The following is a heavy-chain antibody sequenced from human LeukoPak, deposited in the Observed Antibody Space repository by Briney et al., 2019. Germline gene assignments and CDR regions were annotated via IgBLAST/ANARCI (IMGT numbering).Heavy chain of an antibody. CDR1: GGTFSSYA. CDR3: ALTYCGGDCGPYYYYGMDV. CDR2: IIPILGIA. Sequence: SSVKVSCKASGGTFSSYAISWVRQAPGQGLEWMGRIIPILGIANYAQKFQGRVTITADKSTSTAYMELSSLRSEDTAVYYCALTYCGGDCGPYYYYGMDVWGQGTTVTVSS. V-gene: IGHV1-69*04. D-gene: IGHD2-21*02. J-gene: IGHJ6*02.